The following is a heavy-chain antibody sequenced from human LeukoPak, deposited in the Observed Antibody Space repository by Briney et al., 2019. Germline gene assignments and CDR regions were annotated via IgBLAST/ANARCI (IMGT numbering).Heavy chain of an antibody. D-gene: IGHD3-22*01. J-gene: IGHJ3*02. CDR3: ARGRSGYYYYDI. CDR1: GGSISSYY. Sequence: SETLSLTCTVSGGSISSYYWSWIRQPAGKGLEWIGRIYTSGSTNNSPSLKSRVTMSVDTSKSQFSLKLSSVTAADTAMYYCARGRSGYYYYDIWGQGTMVTVSS. V-gene: IGHV4-4*07. CDR2: IYTSGST.